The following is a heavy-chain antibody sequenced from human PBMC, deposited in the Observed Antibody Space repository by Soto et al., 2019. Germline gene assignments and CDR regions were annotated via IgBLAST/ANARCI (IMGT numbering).Heavy chain of an antibody. Sequence: GESLKISCKGSGYSFTSYWIGWVRQMPGKGLEWMGIIYPGDSDTRYSPSFQGQVTISADKSISTAYLQWSSLKASDTAMYYCARQGCSSTTCYRLGYYYYYGMDVWGQGTTVTVYS. J-gene: IGHJ6*02. D-gene: IGHD2-2*02. CDR1: GYSFTSYW. V-gene: IGHV5-51*01. CDR2: IYPGDSDT. CDR3: ARQGCSSTTCYRLGYYYYYGMDV.